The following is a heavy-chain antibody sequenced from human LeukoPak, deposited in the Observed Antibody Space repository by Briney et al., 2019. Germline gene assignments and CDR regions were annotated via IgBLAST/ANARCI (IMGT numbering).Heavy chain of an antibody. V-gene: IGHV4-34*01. CDR1: GGSFSGYY. CDR3: ARAIVVVPAARVGDAFDI. CDR2: INHSGST. J-gene: IGHJ3*02. D-gene: IGHD2-2*01. Sequence: PSETLSLTCAVYGGSFSGYYWSWIRQPPGKGLEWIGEINHSGSTNYNPSLKSRVTISVDTSKNQFSLKLSSVTAADTAVYYCARAIVVVPAARVGDAFDIWGQGTMVTVSS.